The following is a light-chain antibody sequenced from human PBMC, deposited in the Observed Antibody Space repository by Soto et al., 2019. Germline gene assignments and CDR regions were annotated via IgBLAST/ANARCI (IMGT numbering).Light chain of an antibody. V-gene: IGKV1-16*01. CDR2: GAS. CDR1: QDITNF. CDR3: QHYESYPLT. J-gene: IGKJ4*01. Sequence: DIQMTQSPSSLSASVGDRVTITCRASQDITNFLIWFQQKPGKAPKSLIYGASNLQSGVPSRFSGSGSGTDFTLTISSLQPEDVATYDCQHYESYPLTFGGGTRVEIK.